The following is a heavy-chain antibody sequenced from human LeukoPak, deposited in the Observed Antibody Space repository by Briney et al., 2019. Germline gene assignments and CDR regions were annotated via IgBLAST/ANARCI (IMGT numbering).Heavy chain of an antibody. CDR3: ARDKGVPDY. CDR2: IISIFGTA. J-gene: IGHJ4*02. CDR1: GGTFSSYA. V-gene: IGHV1-69*05. Sequence: GSSVKVSCKASGGTFSSYAISWVRQAPGQGLEWMGGIISIFGTANYAQKFQGRVTMTTDTSTSTAYMELRSLRSDDTAVYYCARDKGVPDYWGQGTLVTVSS.